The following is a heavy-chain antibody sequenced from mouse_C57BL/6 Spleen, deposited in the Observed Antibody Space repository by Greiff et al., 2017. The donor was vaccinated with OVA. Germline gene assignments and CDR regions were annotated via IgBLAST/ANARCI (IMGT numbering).Heavy chain of an antibody. J-gene: IGHJ1*03. CDR3: ARGDRGYFDV. V-gene: IGHV1-81*01. CDR1: GYTFTSYG. Sequence: VQLQQSGAELARPGASVKLSCKASGYTFTSYGISWVKQRTGQGLEWIGEIYPRSGNTYYNEKFKGKATLTADKSSSTAYMELRSLTSEDSAVYVCARGDRGYFDVWGTGTTVTVSS. D-gene: IGHD3-3*01. CDR2: IYPRSGNT.